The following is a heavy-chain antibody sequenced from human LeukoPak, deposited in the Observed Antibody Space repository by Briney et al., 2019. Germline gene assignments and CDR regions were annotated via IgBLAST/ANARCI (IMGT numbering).Heavy chain of an antibody. CDR3: ARGTTMIVRGGMDV. CDR2: IYYSGST. CDR1: GGSISSTSYY. J-gene: IGHJ6*02. V-gene: IGHV4-39*07. Sequence: SETLSLTCTVSGGSISSTSYYWGWIRQPPGKGLEWIGSIYYSGSTYYNPSLKSRVTISVDTSKNQFSLKLSSVTAADTAVYYCARGTTMIVRGGMDVWGQGTTVTVSS. D-gene: IGHD3-22*01.